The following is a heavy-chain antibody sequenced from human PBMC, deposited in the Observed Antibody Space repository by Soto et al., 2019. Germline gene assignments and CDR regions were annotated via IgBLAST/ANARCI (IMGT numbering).Heavy chain of an antibody. J-gene: IGHJ4*02. CDR2: VSKSDYT. Sequence: GGSLRLSCAVSGFYFNNYGINWVRQAPGKGLEWVSSVSKSDYTYYSDSVKGRFTISRDNAKNSVSLQMNSLRAEDTAVYYCAREDSIIIPAVSDFWGQGTLVTVS. CDR3: AREDSIIIPAVSDF. V-gene: IGHV3-21*01. D-gene: IGHD2-2*01. CDR1: GFYFNNYG.